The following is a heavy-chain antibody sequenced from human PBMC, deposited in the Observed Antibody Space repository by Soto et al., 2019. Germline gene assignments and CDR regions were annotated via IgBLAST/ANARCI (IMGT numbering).Heavy chain of an antibody. V-gene: IGHV6-1*01. Sequence: PSQTLSLTCAISGDSVSGTSTALSWIRQSPSRGLEWLGRTYYRSNWYTDYAVSVKSRITISPDTSKNQFSLQLNSVTPEDTAVYYCARGSYYSGWVWGQGTLVTVSS. D-gene: IGHD6-19*01. CDR1: GDSVSGTSTA. J-gene: IGHJ4*02. CDR3: ARGSYYSGWV. CDR2: TYYRSNWYT.